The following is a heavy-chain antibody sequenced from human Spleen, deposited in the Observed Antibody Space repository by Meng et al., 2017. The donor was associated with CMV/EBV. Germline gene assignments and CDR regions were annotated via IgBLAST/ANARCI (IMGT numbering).Heavy chain of an antibody. Sequence: GGSLRLSCTTSGFIFSDYAMAWVRQAPGKGLECVGFIRSKEFGWTTEYAASVKDRFSISRDNSRGIVYLQLNSLKTEDTAMYYCSRGRTGTGWKYYFDYWGRGTLVTVSS. CDR3: SRGRTGTGWKYYFDY. V-gene: IGHV3-49*04. D-gene: IGHD6-19*01. CDR1: GFIFSDYA. CDR2: IRSKEFGWTT. J-gene: IGHJ4*02.